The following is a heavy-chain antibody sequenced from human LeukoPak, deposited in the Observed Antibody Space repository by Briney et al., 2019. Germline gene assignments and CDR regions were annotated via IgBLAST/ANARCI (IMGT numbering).Heavy chain of an antibody. CDR2: IKQDGSEK. D-gene: IGHD1-1*01. V-gene: IGHV3-7*05. CDR3: ARNGGTPDY. CDR1: GFTFSNHW. Sequence: PGGSLKLSCVASGFTFSNHWMSWVRQAPGEGLEWVANIKQDGSEKNYVDSVKGRFTISRDNAKNSLHLQMNSLRADDTAVYYCARNGGTPDYWGQGTLVTVSS. J-gene: IGHJ4*02.